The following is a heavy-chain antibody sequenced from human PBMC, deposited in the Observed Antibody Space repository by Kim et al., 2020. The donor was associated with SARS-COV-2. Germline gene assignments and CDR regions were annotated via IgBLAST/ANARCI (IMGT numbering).Heavy chain of an antibody. Sequence: KQDGSEKYYVDSGQGRFTISRDNAKNSLYLQMNSLRAEDTAVYYCSGSLNFWGQGTLVTVSS. CDR2: KQDGSEK. V-gene: IGHV3-7*01. CDR3: SGSLNF. J-gene: IGHJ4*02.